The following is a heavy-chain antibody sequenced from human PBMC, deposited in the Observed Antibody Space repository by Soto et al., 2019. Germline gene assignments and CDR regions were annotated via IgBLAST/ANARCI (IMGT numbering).Heavy chain of an antibody. CDR2: ISSSGSTI. Sequence: GGSLRLSCAASGFTFSDYDMSWIRQAPGKGLEWVSYISSSGSTIYYADSVKGRFTISRDNSKNTLYLQMNSLRAEDTAVYYCAKGRIAVAGIETFDYWGQGTLLTVSS. D-gene: IGHD6-19*01. CDR1: GFTFSDYD. CDR3: AKGRIAVAGIETFDY. V-gene: IGHV3-11*01. J-gene: IGHJ4*02.